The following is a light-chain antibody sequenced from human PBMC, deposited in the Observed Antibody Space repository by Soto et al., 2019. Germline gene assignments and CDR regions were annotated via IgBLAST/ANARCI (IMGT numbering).Light chain of an antibody. Sequence: QSALTQPASVSGSPGQSITISCTGTSSDVGNYNYVSWYQQSPGKAPKLMIYDVSIRPSGVSNRFSGSKSGITASLTISGLQAEDEADYYCSSYTSSSTYVFGTGTKLTVL. V-gene: IGLV2-14*01. CDR1: SSDVGNYNY. CDR3: SSYTSSSTYV. J-gene: IGLJ1*01. CDR2: DVS.